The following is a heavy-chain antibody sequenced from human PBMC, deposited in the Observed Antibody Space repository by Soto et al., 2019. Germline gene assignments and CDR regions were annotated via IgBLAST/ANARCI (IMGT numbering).Heavy chain of an antibody. CDR1: GFTFSSYG. CDR3: AKDWVTPYYYDSSGPEPARDY. Sequence: GGSLRLSCAASGFTFSSYGMHWVRQAPGKGLEWVAVISYDGSNKYYADSVKGRFTISRDNSKNTLYLQMNSLRAEDTAVYYCAKDWVTPYYYDSSGPEPARDYWGQGTLVTVSS. D-gene: IGHD3-22*01. V-gene: IGHV3-30*18. CDR2: ISYDGSNK. J-gene: IGHJ4*02.